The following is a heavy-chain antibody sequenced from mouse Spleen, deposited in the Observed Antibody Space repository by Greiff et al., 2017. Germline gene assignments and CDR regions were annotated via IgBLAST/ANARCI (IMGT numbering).Heavy chain of an antibody. V-gene: IGHV1-82*01. CDR2: IYPGDGDT. CDR3: AKGGITTVPVDY. Sequence: QVQLQQSGPELVKPGASVKISCKASGYAFSSSWMNWVKQRPGKGLEWIGRIYPGDGDTNYNGKFKGKATLTADKSSSTAYMQLSSLTSEDSAVYFCAKGGITTVPVDYWGQGTTLTVSS. J-gene: IGHJ2*01. D-gene: IGHD1-1*01. CDR1: GYAFSSSW.